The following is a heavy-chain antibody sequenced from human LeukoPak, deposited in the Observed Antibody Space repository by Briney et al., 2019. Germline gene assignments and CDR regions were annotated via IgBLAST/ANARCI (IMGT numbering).Heavy chain of an antibody. D-gene: IGHD6-19*01. Sequence: SSETLSLTCTVSGGSISSHYWSWIRQPAGKGLEWIGRIYTSGSTNYNPSLKSRVTMSVDTSKNQFSLKLSSVTAADTAVYYCARAYSSGWYGYYYFDYWGQGTLVTVSS. CDR2: IYTSGST. J-gene: IGHJ4*02. V-gene: IGHV4-4*07. CDR3: ARAYSSGWYGYYYFDY. CDR1: GGSISSHY.